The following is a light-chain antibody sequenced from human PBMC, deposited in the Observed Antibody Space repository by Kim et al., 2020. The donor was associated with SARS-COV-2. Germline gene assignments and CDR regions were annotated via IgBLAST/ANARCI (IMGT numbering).Light chain of an antibody. Sequence: SPGERAALSCRASQSVSSNYLAWYQQNPGQAPRLLIYAASTRATGIPGRFSGSGSGTYFTLTISRLEPEDFAVYYCQQYSSTSRTFGGGTKVDIK. CDR2: AAS. CDR3: QQYSSTSRT. CDR1: QSVSSNY. J-gene: IGKJ4*01. V-gene: IGKV3-20*01.